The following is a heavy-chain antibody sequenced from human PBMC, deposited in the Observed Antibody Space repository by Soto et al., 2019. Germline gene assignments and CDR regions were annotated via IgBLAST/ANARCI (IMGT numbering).Heavy chain of an antibody. CDR3: ARGGVPARRGNWLDT. J-gene: IGHJ5*02. V-gene: IGHV4-34*01. CDR1: GGSFSGYY. D-gene: IGHD2-2*01. Sequence: SETLSLTCAVFGGSFSGYYWGWIRQPKGKGLEWIGEINHSGSTNYNPSLKRRVTISVDTSKNQFSLKLSSVTAADTAVYYCARGGVPARRGNWLDTWGQGTLVTVSS. CDR2: INHSGST.